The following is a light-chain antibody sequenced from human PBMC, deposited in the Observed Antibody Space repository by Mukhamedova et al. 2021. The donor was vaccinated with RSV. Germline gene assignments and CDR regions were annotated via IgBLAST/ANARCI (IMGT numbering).Light chain of an antibody. J-gene: IGLJ2*01. CDR1: SSNIGAGYD. Sequence: VTISCTGSSSNIGAGYDVHWYQQLPGTAPKLLIYGNSNRPSGVPDRFSGSKSGTSASLAITGLQAEDEADYYCQSYDSSLSVVFG. CDR2: GNS. CDR3: QSYDSSLSVV. V-gene: IGLV1-40*01.